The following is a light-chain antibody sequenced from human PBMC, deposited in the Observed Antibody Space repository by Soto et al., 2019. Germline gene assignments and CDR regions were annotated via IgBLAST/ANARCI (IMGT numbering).Light chain of an antibody. Sequence: QSALTQPPSASGSPRESVTISCTGSGSDVGFYNYVSWYQQHPGKVPKLIIYEVTKRPSGVPDRFSGSKSGNTASLTVSGLQAEDEADYYCSSYAGTNNHHAFGTGTKLTVL. V-gene: IGLV2-8*01. CDR3: SSYAGTNNHHA. CDR1: GSDVGFYNY. J-gene: IGLJ1*01. CDR2: EVT.